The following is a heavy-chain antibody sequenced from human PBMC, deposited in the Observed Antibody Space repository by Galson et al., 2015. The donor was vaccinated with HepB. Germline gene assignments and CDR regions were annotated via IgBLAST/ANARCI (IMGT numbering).Heavy chain of an antibody. J-gene: IGHJ5*02. D-gene: IGHD6-13*01. Sequence: SVKVSCKASGYTFTGYYMHWVRQAPGQELEWMGRINPNSGGTNYAQKFQGRVTMTRDTSISTAYMELSRLRSDDTAVYYCARDRSSTHWFDPRGQGTLVTVSS. V-gene: IGHV1-2*06. CDR2: INPNSGGT. CDR3: ARDRSSTHWFDP. CDR1: GYTFTGYY.